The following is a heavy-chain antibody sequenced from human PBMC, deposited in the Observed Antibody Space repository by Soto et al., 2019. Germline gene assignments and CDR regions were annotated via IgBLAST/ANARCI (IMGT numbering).Heavy chain of an antibody. D-gene: IGHD2-15*01. V-gene: IGHV1-69*02. CDR3: ARVVPCSGGSCYPYYFDY. J-gene: IGHJ4*02. CDR2: IIPILGIA. Sequence: QVQLVQSGAEVKKPGSSVKVSCKASGGTFSSYTISWVRQAPGQGLEWMGRIIPILGIANYAQKFQGRVTITADKSTSTAYMELSSLRSEDTAVYYCARVVPCSGGSCYPYYFDYWGQGTLVTVSS. CDR1: GGTFSSYT.